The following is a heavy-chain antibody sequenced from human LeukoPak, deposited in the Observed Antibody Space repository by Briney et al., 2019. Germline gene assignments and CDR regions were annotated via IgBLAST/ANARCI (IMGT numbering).Heavy chain of an antibody. Sequence: GGSLRLSCAASGFTFSRYSMNWVRQAPGTRLEWLSYVSYSSRTIYYAGSVKGRFTISRDNAKTSLYLQMNSLRDEDTAVYYCARDAHIVRGVNPLDYWGQGTLVTVSS. V-gene: IGHV3-48*02. CDR3: ARDAHIVRGVNPLDY. CDR2: VSYSSRTI. D-gene: IGHD3-10*01. J-gene: IGHJ4*02. CDR1: GFTFSRYS.